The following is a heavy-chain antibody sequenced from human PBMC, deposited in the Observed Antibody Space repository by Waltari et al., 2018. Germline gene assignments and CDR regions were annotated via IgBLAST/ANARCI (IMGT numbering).Heavy chain of an antibody. Sequence: EVQLVESGGGLIQPRGSLRLSCAAYGFTVSSNYMSWVRQAPGKGLEGVSVIDSGGSKYYADSVKCRFTISRDNSKNTLYLQMNSLRAEDTAVYYCASHDYYDSSGYGLFQHWGQGTLVTVSS. CDR3: ASHDYYDSSGYGLFQH. J-gene: IGHJ1*01. D-gene: IGHD3-22*01. CDR2: IDSGGSK. CDR1: GFTVSSNY. V-gene: IGHV3-53*01.